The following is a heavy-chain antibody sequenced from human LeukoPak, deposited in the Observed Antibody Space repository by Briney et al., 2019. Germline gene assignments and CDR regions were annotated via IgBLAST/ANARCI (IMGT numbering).Heavy chain of an antibody. CDR2: ISSSGSTI. V-gene: IGHV3-11*01. CDR1: GFTFSDYD. D-gene: IGHD5-18*01. Sequence: GGSLRLSCAASGFTFSDYDMSWIRQAPGKGLEGVSYISSSGSTIYYGDSVKGRFTISRDNAKNSLYLQMNSLRVEDTAVYYCARDSYSYGSLYYYYYMDVWGKGTTVTVSS. CDR3: ARDSYSYGSLYYYYYMDV. J-gene: IGHJ6*03.